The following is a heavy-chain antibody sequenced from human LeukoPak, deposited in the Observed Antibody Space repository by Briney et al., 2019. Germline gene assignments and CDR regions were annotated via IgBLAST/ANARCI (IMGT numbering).Heavy chain of an antibody. Sequence: AGGSLRLSCAASGFTVSSNYMSWVRQAPGKGLEWVSVIYSGGSTYYADSVKGRFTISRDNSKNTLYLQMNSLRAEDTAVYYCARDDSSGWFSGGGYYYMDVWGKGTTVTVSS. D-gene: IGHD6-19*01. J-gene: IGHJ6*03. CDR1: GFTVSSNY. CDR2: IYSGGST. CDR3: ARDDSSGWFSGGGYYYMDV. V-gene: IGHV3-53*01.